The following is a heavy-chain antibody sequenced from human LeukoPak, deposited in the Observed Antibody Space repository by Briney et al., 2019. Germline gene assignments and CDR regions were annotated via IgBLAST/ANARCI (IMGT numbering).Heavy chain of an antibody. V-gene: IGHV3-30*18. CDR2: ISSDGRNT. CDR3: AKPVSVDTAMVPCDY. D-gene: IGHD5-18*01. Sequence: GGALRLSCAASGFTFSSYGMHWVRQAPGKGREWVAGISSDGRNTDYADSVKGRFTISRDNSKNTLYLQMNSLRGEDTAVYYCAKPVSVDTAMVPCDYWGQGTLVTVSS. J-gene: IGHJ4*02. CDR1: GFTFSSYG.